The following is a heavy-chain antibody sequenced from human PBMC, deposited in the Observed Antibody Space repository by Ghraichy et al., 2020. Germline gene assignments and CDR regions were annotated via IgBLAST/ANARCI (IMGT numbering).Heavy chain of an antibody. V-gene: IGHV3-33*01. Sequence: GGSLRLSCAATGFTFSSYGMHWVRQVPGKGLEWVAVIWYDGSNKYYADSVKGRFTISRDNSKNTLYLQMNSLRAEDTAVYYCATLSSSAFDYWGQGTLVTVSS. CDR2: IWYDGSNK. CDR1: GFTFSSYG. D-gene: IGHD6-19*01. CDR3: ATLSSSAFDY. J-gene: IGHJ4*02.